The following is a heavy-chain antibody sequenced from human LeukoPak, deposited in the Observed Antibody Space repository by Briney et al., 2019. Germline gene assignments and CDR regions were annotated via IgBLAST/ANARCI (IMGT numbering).Heavy chain of an antibody. CDR3: ARDIELST. V-gene: IGHV3-23*01. CDR1: GFIFRDAA. Sequence: PGGSLRPSCAASGFIFRDAAMTWVRQAPGKGLEWVSLIASSGLNTYYADSVKGRFTISRDNSKNTVSLQINSLRVEDTAIYYCARDIELSTWGLGTLVTVSS. D-gene: IGHD5-12*01. J-gene: IGHJ3*01. CDR2: IASSGLNT.